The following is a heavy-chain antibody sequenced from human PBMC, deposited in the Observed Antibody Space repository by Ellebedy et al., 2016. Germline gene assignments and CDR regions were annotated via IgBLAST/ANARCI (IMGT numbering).Heavy chain of an antibody. CDR2: IWSDGSNT. CDR1: GFSFSSHG. CDR3: SRDSRDRSYFYYLDV. V-gene: IGHV3-33*01. Sequence: GGSLRLXXAASGFSFSSHGMHWVRQAPGKGLEWVASIWSDGSNTYYPDSVKGRFTISRDNAKNSLYLQMNSLRPEDTAVYFCSRDSRDRSYFYYLDVWGKGTTVTVSS. D-gene: IGHD5-24*01. J-gene: IGHJ6*03.